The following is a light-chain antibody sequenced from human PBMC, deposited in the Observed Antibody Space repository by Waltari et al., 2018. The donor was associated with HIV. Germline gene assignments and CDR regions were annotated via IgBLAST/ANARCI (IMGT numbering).Light chain of an antibody. V-gene: IGLV2-11*01. CDR3: CSYAGSYTLVV. CDR1: SSDVGGFNF. J-gene: IGLJ2*01. CDR2: DVT. Sequence: QSALTQPRSVSGSPGQSVPISCTGTSSDVGGFNFVPWYQQHPGKAPKLMIYDVTTRPSGVPDRFSGSKFDNTASLTISGLQADDEADYYCCSYAGSYTLVVFGGGTKLTVL.